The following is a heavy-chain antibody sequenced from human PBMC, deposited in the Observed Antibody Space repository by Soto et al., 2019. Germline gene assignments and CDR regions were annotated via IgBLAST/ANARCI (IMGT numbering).Heavy chain of an antibody. Sequence: PSETLSLTCTVSGGSISSYYWSWIRQPPGKGLERIGYIYYSGSTNYNPSLKSRVTISVDTSKNQFSLKLSSVTAADTAVYYCARDNAWFGELYYGMDVWGQGTTVTVSS. V-gene: IGHV4-59*01. CDR3: ARDNAWFGELYYGMDV. D-gene: IGHD3-10*01. J-gene: IGHJ6*02. CDR1: GGSISSYY. CDR2: IYYSGST.